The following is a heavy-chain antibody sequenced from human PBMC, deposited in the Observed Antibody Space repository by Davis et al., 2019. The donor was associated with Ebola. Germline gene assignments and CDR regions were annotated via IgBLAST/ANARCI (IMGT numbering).Heavy chain of an antibody. CDR2: IKQDGSKK. CDR3: ATELTGNAFDF. CDR1: GFNFGSHD. V-gene: IGHV3-7*03. Sequence: PGGSLRLSCEASGFNFGSHDMNWVRQGPGKGLEWVANIKQDGSKKNYLDSVKDRFTISRDNAKNAVYLQMNSLRAEDTALYYCATELTGNAFDFWGRGTMVTVSS. D-gene: IGHD1-20*01. J-gene: IGHJ3*01.